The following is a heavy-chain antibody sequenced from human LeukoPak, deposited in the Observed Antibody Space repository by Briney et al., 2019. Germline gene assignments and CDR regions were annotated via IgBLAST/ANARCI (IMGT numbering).Heavy chain of an antibody. CDR2: IYPGDSDT. D-gene: IGHD5-18*01. J-gene: IGHJ4*02. V-gene: IGHV5-51*01. Sequence: GESLKISCKGSGYSFTSYWIDWVRQMPGQGLEWKGIIYPGDSDTRYSPSFQGQVTISADKSISTAYLQWSSLKASDTAMYYCARQRGYSYGPSYYFDYWGQGTLVTVSS. CDR1: GYSFTSYW. CDR3: ARQRGYSYGPSYYFDY.